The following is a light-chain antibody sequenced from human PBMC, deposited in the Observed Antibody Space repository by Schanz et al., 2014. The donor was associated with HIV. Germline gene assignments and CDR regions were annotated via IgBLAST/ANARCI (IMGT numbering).Light chain of an antibody. Sequence: QSVLTQPPSASGTPGQRVTISCSGSSSNVGSNYVFWYQQFPGTAPKFLIYRNVQRPSGVPDRFSGSKSGNTASLTVSGLQADDEADYYCCSYAGSYIYVFGTGTKVTVL. V-gene: IGLV1-47*01. CDR3: CSYAGSYIYV. J-gene: IGLJ1*01. CDR1: SSNVGSNY. CDR2: RNV.